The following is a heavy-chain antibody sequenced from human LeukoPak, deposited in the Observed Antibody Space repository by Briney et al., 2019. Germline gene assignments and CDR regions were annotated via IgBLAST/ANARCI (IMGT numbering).Heavy chain of an antibody. CDR1: GGSISSYY. V-gene: IGHV4-59*01. CDR3: ARVGSSGWSQKYYFDY. Sequence: SETLSLTXTVSGGSISSYYWSWIRQPPGKGVEWIGYTYYSGSTNYNPSLKSRVTISVDTSKNQFSLKLSSVTAADTAVYYCARVGSSGWSQKYYFDYWGQGTLVTVSS. CDR2: TYYSGST. J-gene: IGHJ4*02. D-gene: IGHD6-19*01.